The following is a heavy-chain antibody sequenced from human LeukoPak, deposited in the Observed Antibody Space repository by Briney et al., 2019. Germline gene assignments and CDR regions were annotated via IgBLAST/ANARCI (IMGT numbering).Heavy chain of an antibody. CDR1: GGSISSGGYY. CDR2: IYYSGST. V-gene: IGHV4-31*03. Sequence: SETLSLTCTVSGGSISSGGYYWSWIRQHPGKGLEWIGYIYYSGSTYYNPSLKSRVTISVDTPKNQFSLKLSSVTAADTAVYYCARVSLEWLADYWGQGTLVTVSS. D-gene: IGHD3-3*01. CDR3: ARVSLEWLADY. J-gene: IGHJ4*02.